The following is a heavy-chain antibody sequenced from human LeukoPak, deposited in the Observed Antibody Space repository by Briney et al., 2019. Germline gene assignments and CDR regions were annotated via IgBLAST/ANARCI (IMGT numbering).Heavy chain of an antibody. V-gene: IGHV1-69*06. CDR2: IIPIFGTA. D-gene: IGHD6-6*01. Sequence: SVKVSCKASGGTFSSYAISWVRQAPGQGLEWMGGIIPIFGTANYAQKFQGGVTITADKSTSTAYMELSSLRSEDTAVYYCARGPVRQLVRQGWFDPWGQGTLVTVSS. J-gene: IGHJ5*02. CDR3: ARGPVRQLVRQGWFDP. CDR1: GGTFSSYA.